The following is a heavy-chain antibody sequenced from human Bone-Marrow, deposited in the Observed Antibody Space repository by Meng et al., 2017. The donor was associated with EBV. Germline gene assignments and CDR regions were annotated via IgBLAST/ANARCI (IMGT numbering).Heavy chain of an antibody. D-gene: IGHD2-15*01. J-gene: IGHJ4*02. CDR1: GYTFTNYE. CDR3: ARARVASDGRGFDS. CDR2: MNPNSGNT. Sequence: VQLVQAGAEVKKPGASVTVSCKASGYTFTNYEINWVRQAPGQGLEWIGWMNPNSGNTGSEQKFQGRVTLTRNTSISTAYMELSSLSFEDTAVYYCARARVASDGRGFDSWGQGTLVTVSS. V-gene: IGHV1-8*01.